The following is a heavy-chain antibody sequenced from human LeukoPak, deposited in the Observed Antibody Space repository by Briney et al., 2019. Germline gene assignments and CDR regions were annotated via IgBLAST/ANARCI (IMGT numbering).Heavy chain of an antibody. CDR1: GGSISSGGYY. CDR3: ARSLRGYSYGYFLDY. Sequence: SQTLSLTCTVSGGSISSGGYYWSWIRQHPGKGLEWIGYIYYSGSTYYNPSLKSRVTISVDTSKNQFSLKLSSVTAADTAVYYCARSLRGYSYGYFLDYWGQGTLVTVSS. J-gene: IGHJ4*02. D-gene: IGHD5-18*01. V-gene: IGHV4-31*03. CDR2: IYYSGST.